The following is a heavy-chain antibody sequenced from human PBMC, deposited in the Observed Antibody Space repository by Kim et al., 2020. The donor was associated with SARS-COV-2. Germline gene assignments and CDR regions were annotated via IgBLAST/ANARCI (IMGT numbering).Heavy chain of an antibody. CDR2: ISSSSSYI. V-gene: IGHV3-21*01. CDR3: ARALNVVVTYYGMDV. J-gene: IGHJ6*02. Sequence: GGSLRLSCAASGFTFSSYSMNWVRQAPGKGLEWVSSISSSSSYIYYADSVKGRFTISRDNAKNSLYLQMNSLRAEDTAVYYCARALNVVVTYYGMDVWGQGTTVTVSS. CDR1: GFTFSSYS. D-gene: IGHD2-21*02.